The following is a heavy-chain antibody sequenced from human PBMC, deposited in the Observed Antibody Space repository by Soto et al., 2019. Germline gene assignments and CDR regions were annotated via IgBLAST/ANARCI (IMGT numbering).Heavy chain of an antibody. Sequence: SETLSLTCTVSGASIITDNYFWVWIRQSLRRGLELIGSISYSGRTYDNPSLQSRVTISIDASKNQFSLKLTSVTTADTAVYYCARRRASDYGGNHHPYYFDRWGQGALVTVSS. CDR1: GASIITDNYF. CDR2: ISYSGRT. CDR3: ARRRASDYGGNHHPYYFDR. J-gene: IGHJ4*02. V-gene: IGHV4-39*01. D-gene: IGHD4-17*01.